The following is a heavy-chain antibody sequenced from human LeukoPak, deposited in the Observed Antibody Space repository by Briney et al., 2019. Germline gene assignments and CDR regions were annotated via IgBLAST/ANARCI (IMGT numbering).Heavy chain of an antibody. CDR2: ISSGGANK. J-gene: IGHJ4*02. CDR3: AKDFEPDGKWDVDY. Sequence: GRSLRLSCAASGFTFSSYTMHWVRQASGKGLEWLAGISSGGANKYYADSVKGRFTISRDNSRATMYLQMNSLRAADTAVYYCAKDFEPDGKWDVDYWGQGTLVTVSS. V-gene: IGHV3-30*04. D-gene: IGHD1-26*01. CDR1: GFTFSSYT.